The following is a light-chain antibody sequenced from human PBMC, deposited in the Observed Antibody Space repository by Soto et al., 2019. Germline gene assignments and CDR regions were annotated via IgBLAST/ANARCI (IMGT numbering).Light chain of an antibody. CDR2: GAS. CDR3: QQDNNWTRK. Sequence: EIVMTQSPATLSVSPGERATLSCRASQSVSSNLAWYQQKPGQAPRLLIYGASTRATGIPARFSGSGSGTESTLTISSLPSEDFAVYDCQQDNNWTRKSGKGTKV. V-gene: IGKV3-15*01. CDR1: QSVSSN. J-gene: IGKJ1*01.